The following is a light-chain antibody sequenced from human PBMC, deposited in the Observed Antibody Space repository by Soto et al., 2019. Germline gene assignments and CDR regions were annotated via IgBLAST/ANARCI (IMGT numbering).Light chain of an antibody. CDR3: QQSYSTPIT. CDR1: QSISSY. CDR2: AAS. J-gene: IGKJ5*01. Sequence: PSSLSASVGDIVTITCRASQSISSYLNWYQQKPGKAPKLLIYAASSLQSGVPSRFSGSGSGTDFTLTISSLQPEDFATYYCQQSYSTPITFGQGTRLEIK. V-gene: IGKV1-39*01.